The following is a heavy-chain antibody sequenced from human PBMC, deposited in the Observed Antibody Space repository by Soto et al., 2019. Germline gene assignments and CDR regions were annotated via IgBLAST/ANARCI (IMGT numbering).Heavy chain of an antibody. V-gene: IGHV3-21*01. CDR2: ISSSSSYI. Sequence: GGSLRLSCAASGFTFSSYSMNWVRQAPGKGLEWVSSISSSSSYIYYADSVKGRFTISRDNAKNSLYLQMNSLRAEDTAVYYCARDYDYIWGSYRPFSDWGQGTLVTVSS. CDR1: GFTFSSYS. D-gene: IGHD3-16*02. J-gene: IGHJ4*02. CDR3: ARDYDYIWGSYRPFSD.